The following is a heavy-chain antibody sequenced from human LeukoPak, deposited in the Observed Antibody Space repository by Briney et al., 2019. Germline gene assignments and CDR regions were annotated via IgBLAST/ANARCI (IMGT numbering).Heavy chain of an antibody. J-gene: IGHJ4*02. D-gene: IGHD2-8*01. CDR3: AKDRSCINDVCHGDFDY. Sequence: PAGSLTLSCTASGFMFSNSWMHWVRQPPGKGLVWVARMNGDGGRNDYAASVRGRFTVSRATAKHTLYLQMTTIRAENTAVYYWAKDRSCINDVCHGDFDYWGEGTLVTVSS. CDR1: GFMFSNSW. V-gene: IGHV3-74*01. CDR2: MNGDGGRN.